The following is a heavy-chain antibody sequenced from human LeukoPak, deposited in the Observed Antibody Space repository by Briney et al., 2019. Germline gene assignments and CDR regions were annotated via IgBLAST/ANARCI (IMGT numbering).Heavy chain of an antibody. CDR1: GGSFSGYY. CDR3: ASLTHSYYADPAGYYPFYYMDV. CDR2: INHSGST. J-gene: IGHJ6*03. V-gene: IGHV4-34*01. Sequence: PSETLSLTCAVYGGSFSGYYWSWIRQPPGKGLEWVGEINHSGSTNYSPSLKSRVTISVDTSRNHFSLEVTSVTAADTAVYYCASLTHSYYADPAGYYPFYYMDVWGKGTTVTVSS. D-gene: IGHD3-22*01.